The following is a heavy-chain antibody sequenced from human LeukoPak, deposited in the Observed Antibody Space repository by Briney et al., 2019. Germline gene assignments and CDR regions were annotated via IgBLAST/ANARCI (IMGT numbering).Heavy chain of an antibody. CDR2: IYHSGTT. J-gene: IGHJ4*02. V-gene: IGHV4-59*12. CDR3: ARLGIGVAD. CDR1: GGSISSYY. Sequence: PSETLSLTCTVSGGSISSYYWSWIRQPPGKGLEYIGYIYHSGTTYYNPSLKGRVTISVDRSKNQFSLKLASVTAADTAVYYCARLGIGVADWGQGTLVTVSS. D-gene: IGHD6-19*01.